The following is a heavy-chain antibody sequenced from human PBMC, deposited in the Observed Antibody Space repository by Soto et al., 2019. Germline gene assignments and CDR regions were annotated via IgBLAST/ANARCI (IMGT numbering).Heavy chain of an antibody. V-gene: IGHV4-30-4*01. J-gene: IGHJ4*02. CDR1: GGSISSGDYY. D-gene: IGHD3-10*01. CDR2: IYYSGST. CDR3: ASREGDYYGSGSPPLY. Sequence: SETLSLTCTVSGGSISSGDYYWSWIRQPPGKGLEWIGYIYYSGSTYYNPSLKSRVTISVDTSKNQFSLKLSSVTAADTAVYYCASREGDYYGSGSPPLYWGQGTLVTVSS.